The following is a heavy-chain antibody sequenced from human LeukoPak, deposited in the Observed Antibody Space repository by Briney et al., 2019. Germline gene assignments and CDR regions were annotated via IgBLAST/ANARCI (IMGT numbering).Heavy chain of an antibody. J-gene: IGHJ4*02. Sequence: GGSLRLSCAASGFTFSSYTMNWVRQAPGKGLEWVSSISSSSSYINYADSVKGRFTISRDNAKNSLYLKMNSLRAEDTAVYYCARVITYSGSYYFDYWGQGTLVTVSS. D-gene: IGHD1-26*01. V-gene: IGHV3-21*01. CDR1: GFTFSSYT. CDR3: ARVITYSGSYYFDY. CDR2: ISSSSSYI.